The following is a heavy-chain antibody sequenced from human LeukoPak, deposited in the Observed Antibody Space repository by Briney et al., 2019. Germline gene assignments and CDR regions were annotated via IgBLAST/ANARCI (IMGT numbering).Heavy chain of an antibody. V-gene: IGHV3-11*03. D-gene: IGHD6-19*01. Sequence: PGGSLRLSCAASGFTFSDYYMSWIPQAPGKGLEWVSYISSRSSHTNYADSVKGRFTISRDNAKNSLYLQMNSLRAEDTAVYYCARFSSGWYYFDYWGQGTLVTVSS. CDR1: GFTFSDYY. J-gene: IGHJ4*02. CDR3: ARFSSGWYYFDY. CDR2: ISSRSSHT.